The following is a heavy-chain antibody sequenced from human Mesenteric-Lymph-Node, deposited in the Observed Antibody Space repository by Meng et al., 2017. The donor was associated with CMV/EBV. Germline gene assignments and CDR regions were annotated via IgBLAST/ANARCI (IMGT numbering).Heavy chain of an antibody. D-gene: IGHD4-23*01. V-gene: IGHV3-53*01. J-gene: IGHJ4*02. CDR1: GFTVSTNY. CDR2: IYSGGST. Sequence: GESLKISCAVSGFTVSTNYMSWVRQAPGKGPEWVSVIYSGGSTYYTDSVKGRFTISRDNSKNTLYLQMDSLRAEDTAVYYCARGGAGGNPFDYWGQGTLVTVSS. CDR3: ARGGAGGNPFDY.